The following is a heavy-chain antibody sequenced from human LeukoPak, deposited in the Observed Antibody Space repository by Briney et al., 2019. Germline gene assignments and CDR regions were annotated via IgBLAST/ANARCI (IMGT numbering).Heavy chain of an antibody. V-gene: IGHV1-18*01. Sequence: GASVKVSCKASGGTFSSYAISWVRQAPGQGLEWMGWISGYNGNTNHAQKLQGRVTMTTDTSTSTAYMELRSLRSDDTAVYYCASFGAGYGSGSYYYYGMDVWGQGTTVTVSS. CDR3: ASFGAGYGSGSYYYYGMDV. D-gene: IGHD3-10*01. CDR1: GGTFSSYA. J-gene: IGHJ6*02. CDR2: ISGYNGNT.